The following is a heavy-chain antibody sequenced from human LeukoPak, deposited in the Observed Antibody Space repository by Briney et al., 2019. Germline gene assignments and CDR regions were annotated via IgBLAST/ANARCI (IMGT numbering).Heavy chain of an antibody. CDR2: IYYSGST. V-gene: IGHV4-39*07. D-gene: IGHD2-15*01. CDR3: ARQLVVAATNYFDY. CDR1: GGTISSSSYY. J-gene: IGHJ4*02. Sequence: SETLSLTCTVSGGTISSSSYYWGWLRQPPGKGLEWIGSIYYSGSTYYNPSLKSRVTISVDTSKNQFSLKLSSVTAADTAVYYCARQLVVAATNYFDYWGQGTLVTVSS.